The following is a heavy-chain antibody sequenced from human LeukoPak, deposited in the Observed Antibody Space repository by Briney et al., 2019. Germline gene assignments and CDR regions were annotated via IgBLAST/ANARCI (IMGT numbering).Heavy chain of an antibody. CDR3: ARDMDSSGWEDV. V-gene: IGHV1-69*04. Sequence: GASVKVSCKASGGTFSSYAISWVRQAPGQGLEWMGRIIPIFGIANYAQKFQGRVTITADKSTSTAYMELSSLRSEDTAVYYCARDMDSSGWEDVWGQGTTVTVSS. CDR1: GGTFSSYA. J-gene: IGHJ6*02. D-gene: IGHD3-22*01. CDR2: IIPIFGIA.